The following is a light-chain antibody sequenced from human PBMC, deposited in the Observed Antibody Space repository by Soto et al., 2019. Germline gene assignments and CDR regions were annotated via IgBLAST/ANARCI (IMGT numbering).Light chain of an antibody. CDR2: DAS. Sequence: DIQMTQSPSSLSASLGDRVTITCRASQTISTYVTWYQQKPGKAPKALISDASTLQSGVPSRFSGSGSGTDFTLIISSLLPEDVATYYCQQSFSTLLSFGGGTQVEIK. CDR1: QTISTY. V-gene: IGKV1-39*01. CDR3: QQSFSTLLS. J-gene: IGKJ4*01.